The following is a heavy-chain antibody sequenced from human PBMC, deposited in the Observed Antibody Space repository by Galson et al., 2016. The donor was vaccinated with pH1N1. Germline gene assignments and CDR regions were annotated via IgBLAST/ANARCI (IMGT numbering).Heavy chain of an antibody. CDR2: IYYSGGT. Sequence: TLSLTCTVSGGSISSGGYYWSWIRQHPGKGLEWIGYIYYSGGTYYNPSLESRLTISVDTSANQFSLKLNLVTAADTAVYYCARGTSSWYRVFDYWGPGTLVTVSS. CDR3: ARGTSSWYRVFDY. J-gene: IGHJ4*02. D-gene: IGHD6-13*01. V-gene: IGHV4-31*03. CDR1: GGSISSGGYY.